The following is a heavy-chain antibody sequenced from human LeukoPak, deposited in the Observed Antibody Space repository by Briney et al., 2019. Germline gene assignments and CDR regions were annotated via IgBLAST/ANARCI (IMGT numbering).Heavy chain of an antibody. D-gene: IGHD6-13*01. CDR2: ISSSSSYI. CDR3: AREGIAAAGTIYYFDY. J-gene: IGHJ4*02. CDR1: GFTFSSYS. V-gene: IGHV3-21*01. Sequence: GGSLRLSCAASGFTFSSYSMNWVRQAPEKGLEWVSSISSSSSYIYYADSVKGRFTISRDNAKNSLYLQMNSLRAEDTAVYYCAREGIAAAGTIYYFDYWGQGTLVTVSS.